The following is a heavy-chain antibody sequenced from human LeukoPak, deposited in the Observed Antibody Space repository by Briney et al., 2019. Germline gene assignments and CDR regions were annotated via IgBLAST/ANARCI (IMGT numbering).Heavy chain of an antibody. D-gene: IGHD2-15*01. CDR2: ISSTGAYI. CDR3: ARGFSVVVVDVGGHAFDI. V-gene: IGHV3-21*01. Sequence: GGSLRLSCATSGFIFSSDSMIWVRQAPGKGLEWVSSISSTGAYIYYADSLKGRFTISRDNAKNSLYLQMNSLRADDTAVYYCARGFSVVVVDVGGHAFDIWGQGTMVTVSS. CDR1: GFIFSSDS. J-gene: IGHJ3*02.